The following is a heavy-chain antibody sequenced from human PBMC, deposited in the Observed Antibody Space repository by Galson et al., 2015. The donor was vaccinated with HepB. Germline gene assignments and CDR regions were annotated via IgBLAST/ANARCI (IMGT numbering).Heavy chain of an antibody. CDR2: ITGSGDTT. CDR3: GKDPPIDYFDYLWGSYPPIEFQQ. Sequence: SLRLSCATSGFTFSDYVMSWVRQAPGKGLEWVSAITGSGDTTFYADSLRGRFTISRDNSKNTLYLQMNSLRAEDTAVYFCGKDPPIDYFDYLWGSYPPIEFQQWGQGTLVTVSS. D-gene: IGHD3-16*02. CDR1: GFTFSDYV. V-gene: IGHV3-23*01. J-gene: IGHJ1*01.